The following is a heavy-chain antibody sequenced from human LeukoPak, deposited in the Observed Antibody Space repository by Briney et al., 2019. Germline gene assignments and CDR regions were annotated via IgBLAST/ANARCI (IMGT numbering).Heavy chain of an antibody. J-gene: IGHJ4*02. Sequence: GDSLTLSCAASGFIFSDANMNWVRQTPGKGLEWISYIGRDSGTMYADSVKGRFTIARANTRKSLFLHLNGLRAEDTGVYHCVVEVVVAGNRIDYWGQGIQVTVSS. V-gene: IGHV3-48*04. CDR1: GFIFSDAN. D-gene: IGHD2-21*01. CDR3: VVEVVVAGNRIDY. CDR2: IGRDSGTM.